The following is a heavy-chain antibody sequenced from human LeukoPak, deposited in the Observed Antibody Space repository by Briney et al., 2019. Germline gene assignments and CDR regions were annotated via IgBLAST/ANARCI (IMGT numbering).Heavy chain of an antibody. CDR2: IYTSGST. Sequence: PSQTLSLTCTVSGDSISSGSYYWSWIRQPAGKGLEWIGRIYTSGSTNYNPSLKSRVTISVDTSKNQFSLKLSSVTAADTAVYYCARNYDSSGYYLSSFDIWGQGTMVTVSS. J-gene: IGHJ3*02. CDR1: GDSISSGSYY. CDR3: ARNYDSSGYYLSSFDI. D-gene: IGHD3-22*01. V-gene: IGHV4-61*02.